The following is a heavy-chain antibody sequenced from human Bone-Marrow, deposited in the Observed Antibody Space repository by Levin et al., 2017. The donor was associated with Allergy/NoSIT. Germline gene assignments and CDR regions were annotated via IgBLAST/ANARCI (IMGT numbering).Heavy chain of an antibody. J-gene: IGHJ4*02. CDR2: IAWDDDK. D-gene: IGHD5-24*01. CDR1: GFSLSTSGVC. V-gene: IGHV2-70*11. Sequence: SGPTLVKPTQTLTLTCTFSGFSLSTSGVCVSWVRQPPGRPLEWLARIAWDDDKYYNTSLKTRLAISKDTSKNQVVLTMTSMDPEDTATYYCARGDSYYFDYWGQGTLVTVSS. CDR3: ARGDSYYFDY.